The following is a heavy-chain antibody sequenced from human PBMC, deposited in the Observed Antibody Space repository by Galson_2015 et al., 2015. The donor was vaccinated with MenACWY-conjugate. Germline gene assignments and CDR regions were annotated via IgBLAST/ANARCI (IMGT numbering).Heavy chain of an antibody. CDR3: ATDISWGKVNY. D-gene: IGHD3-16*01. CDR2: INSDGSGT. V-gene: IGHV3-74*01. CDR1: GFTFSSYW. Sequence: SLRLSCAASGFTFSSYWMNWVRQVPGKGLLWVSRINSDGSGTAYAESVKVRFTISRDNAKNTLFLQMNGLRPEDTAMYYCATDISWGKVNYWGQGTLVTVSS. J-gene: IGHJ4*02.